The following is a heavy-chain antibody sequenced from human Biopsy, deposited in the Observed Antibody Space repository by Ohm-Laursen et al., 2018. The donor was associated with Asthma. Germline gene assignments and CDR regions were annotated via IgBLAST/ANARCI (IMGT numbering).Heavy chain of an antibody. CDR3: ARKAGSCISRTCYSLDF. Sequence: SSEKASCKSLGGTFNTYVIGWARQAPGQGLEWMGGINSVFGTTTYPQKFQDRVTITADDSTSTVYMELSSLRSEDTAVYYCARKAGSCISRTCYSLDFWGQGTLVTVSS. J-gene: IGHJ4*02. D-gene: IGHD2-2*01. CDR2: INSVFGTT. V-gene: IGHV1-69*01. CDR1: GGTFNTYV.